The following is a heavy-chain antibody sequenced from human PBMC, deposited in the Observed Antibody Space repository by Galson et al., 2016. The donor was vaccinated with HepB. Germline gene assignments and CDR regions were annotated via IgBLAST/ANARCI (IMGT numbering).Heavy chain of an antibody. CDR1: GFTFSDYA. CDR2: ISSRGGGK. J-gene: IGHJ4*02. V-gene: IGHV3-23*01. CDR3: AKGALYYYDSSGYYGPGDF. Sequence: SLRLSCAASGFTFSDYALNWVRQAPGKGLEWVSTISSRGGGKYYADSVKGRFTISRDNSKNTLFLQMNSLRAEDTARYYCAKGALYYYDSSGYYGPGDFWGQGTQVTVSS. D-gene: IGHD3-22*01.